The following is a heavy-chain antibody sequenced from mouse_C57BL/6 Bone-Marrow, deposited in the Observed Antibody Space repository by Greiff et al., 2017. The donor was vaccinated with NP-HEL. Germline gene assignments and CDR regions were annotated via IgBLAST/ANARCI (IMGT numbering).Heavy chain of an antibody. J-gene: IGHJ3*01. CDR1: GFNIKDDY. Sequence: VQLKQSGAELVRPGASVKLSCTASGFNIKDDYMHWVKQRPEQGLEWIGWIDPENGDTEYASKFQGKATITADTSSNTAYLQLSSLTSEDTAVYYCTTGPAQARLFAYWGQGTLVTVSA. CDR3: TTGPAQARLFAY. D-gene: IGHD3-2*02. V-gene: IGHV14-4*01. CDR2: IDPENGDT.